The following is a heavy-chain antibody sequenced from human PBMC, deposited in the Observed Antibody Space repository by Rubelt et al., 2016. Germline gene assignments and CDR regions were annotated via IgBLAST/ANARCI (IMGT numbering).Heavy chain of an antibody. CDR1: GFTFSSYW. J-gene: IGHJ4*02. Sequence: EVQLLESGGGLVQPGGSLRLSCAASGFTFSSYWMSWVRQAPGKGLEWVANIKQDGSEKYYVDSVKGRFTISRDNAKNSRYLQMNSLRAYETAVYYCARLRGSYSSDYWGQGTLVTVSS. CDR3: ARLRGSYSSDY. CDR2: IKQDGSEK. D-gene: IGHD1-26*01. V-gene: IGHV3-7*04.